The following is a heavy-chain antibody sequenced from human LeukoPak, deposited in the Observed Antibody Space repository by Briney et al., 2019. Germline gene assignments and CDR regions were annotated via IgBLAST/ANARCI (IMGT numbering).Heavy chain of an antibody. V-gene: IGHV1-69*13. CDR2: IIPIFGTA. D-gene: IGHD3-10*01. CDR3: ARGEWSYGSGVLYGGMDV. CDR1: GGTFSSYA. J-gene: IGHJ6*04. Sequence: SVKVSCKASGGTFSSYAISWVRQAPGQGLEWMGGIIPIFGTANSAQKFQGRVTITADESTSTAYMELSSPRSEDTAVYYCARGEWSYGSGVLYGGMDVWGKGTTVTVSS.